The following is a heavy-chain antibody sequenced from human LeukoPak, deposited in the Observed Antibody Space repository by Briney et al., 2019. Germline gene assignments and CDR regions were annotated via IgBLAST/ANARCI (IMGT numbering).Heavy chain of an antibody. V-gene: IGHV3-30*02. J-gene: IGHJ4*02. Sequence: GGSLRLSCAASGFTFSSYGMHWVRQAPGKGLEWVAFIRYDGSNKYYEDSVKGRFTISRDNSKNKLYLQMNSLRAEDKAVYYCAKGLMRDIWFGDSRGQGTLVTVSS. CDR1: GFTFSSYG. CDR3: AKGLMRDIWFGDS. D-gene: IGHD3-10*01. CDR2: IRYDGSNK.